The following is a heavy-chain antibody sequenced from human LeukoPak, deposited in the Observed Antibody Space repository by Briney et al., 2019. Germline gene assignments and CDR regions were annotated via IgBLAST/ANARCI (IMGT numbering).Heavy chain of an antibody. CDR2: INHSGST. CDR3: ARVTWGFGVAGFYFDY. D-gene: IGHD3-3*01. Sequence: SETLSLTCAVYGGSFSGYYWSWIRQPPGKGLEWIGEINHSGSTNYNPSLKSRVTISVDTSKNQFSLKLSSVTAADTAVYYCARVTWGFGVAGFYFDYWGQGTLVTVSS. V-gene: IGHV4-34*01. J-gene: IGHJ4*02. CDR1: GGSFSGYY.